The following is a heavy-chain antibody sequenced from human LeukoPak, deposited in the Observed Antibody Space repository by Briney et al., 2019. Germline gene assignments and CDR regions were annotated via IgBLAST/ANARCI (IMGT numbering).Heavy chain of an antibody. CDR3: ARVRCSGGSCYSDY. Sequence: ASVKVSCKASGYTFTGYYMHWVRQSPGQGREWMGWINPNSGGTNYAQKFQGRVTMTRDTSISTAYMELSRLRSDDTAVYYCARVRCSGGSCYSDYWGQGTLVTASS. D-gene: IGHD2-15*01. CDR2: INPNSGGT. V-gene: IGHV1-2*02. CDR1: GYTFTGYY. J-gene: IGHJ4*02.